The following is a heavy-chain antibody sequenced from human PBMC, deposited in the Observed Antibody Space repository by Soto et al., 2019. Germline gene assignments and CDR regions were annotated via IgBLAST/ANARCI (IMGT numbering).Heavy chain of an antibody. CDR1: GFTFSDYY. CDR2: ISSSSSYT. Sequence: GGSLRLSCAASGFTFSDYYMSWIRQAPGKGLEWVSYISSSSSYTNYADSVKGRFTISRDNAKNSLYLQMNSLRAEDTAVYYCARDRLMVCATGNNWFDPWGQGTLVTVSS. D-gene: IGHD2-8*01. V-gene: IGHV3-11*06. CDR3: ARDRLMVCATGNNWFDP. J-gene: IGHJ5*02.